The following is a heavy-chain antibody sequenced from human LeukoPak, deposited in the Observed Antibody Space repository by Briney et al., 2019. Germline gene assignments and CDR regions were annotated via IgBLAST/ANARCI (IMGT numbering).Heavy chain of an antibody. CDR1: GFPFSDFS. V-gene: IGHV3-23*01. D-gene: IGHD3-10*02. Sequence: GGSLRLSCATSGFPFSDFSMTWVRQAPGKGLEWISTTNSGGTTTYYAESVKGRFTISRDNFKNALYLQMSSLRVEDTAIYYCAKQSYARSLGEGGPGTLVTVSS. CDR2: TNSGGTTT. CDR3: AKQSYARSLGE. J-gene: IGHJ4*02.